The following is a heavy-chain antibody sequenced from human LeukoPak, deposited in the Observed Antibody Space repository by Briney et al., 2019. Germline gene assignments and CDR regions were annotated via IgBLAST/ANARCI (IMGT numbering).Heavy chain of an antibody. CDR1: GFTFSSYA. D-gene: IGHD6-13*01. J-gene: IGHJ6*03. V-gene: IGHV3-30*04. Sequence: PGGSLRLSCAASGFTFSSYAMHWVRQAPGKGLEWVAVISYDGSNKYYADSVKGRFTISRDNSKNTLYLQMNSLRAEDTAVYYCARDPLGDSSSWGRNYYYYMDVWGKGTTVTVSS. CDR3: ARDPLGDSSSWGRNYYYYMDV. CDR2: ISYDGSNK.